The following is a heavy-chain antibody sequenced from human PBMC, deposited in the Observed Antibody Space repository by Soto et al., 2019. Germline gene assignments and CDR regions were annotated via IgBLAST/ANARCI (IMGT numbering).Heavy chain of an antibody. Sequence: PGESLKISCKGSGYSFTSYWIGWVRQMPGKGLEWMGIIYPGDSDTRYSPSFQGQVTISADKSISTAYLQWSSLKASDTAMYYCASRCFSTSDSGEFAFDYCGQGTLVTVSS. D-gene: IGHD1-26*01. CDR1: GYSFTSYW. CDR3: ASRCFSTSDSGEFAFDY. J-gene: IGHJ4*02. CDR2: IYPGDSDT. V-gene: IGHV5-51*01.